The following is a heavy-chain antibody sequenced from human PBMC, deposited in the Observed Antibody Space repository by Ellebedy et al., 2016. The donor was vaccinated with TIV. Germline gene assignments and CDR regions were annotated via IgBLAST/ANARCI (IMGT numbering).Heavy chain of an antibody. V-gene: IGHV4-61*01. Sequence: MPSETLSLTCTVSGGSISSSSYYWSWIRQPPGKGLEWIGYIYYSGSTNYNPSLKSRVTISVDTSKNQFSLKLSSVTAADTAVYYCARDLLGGDYAYFDYWGQGTLVTVSS. CDR2: IYYSGST. D-gene: IGHD4-17*01. CDR1: GGSISSSSYY. CDR3: ARDLLGGDYAYFDY. J-gene: IGHJ4*02.